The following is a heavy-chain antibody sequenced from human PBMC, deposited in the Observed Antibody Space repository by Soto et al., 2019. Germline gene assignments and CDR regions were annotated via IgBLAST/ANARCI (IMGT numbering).Heavy chain of an antibody. V-gene: IGHV4-4*02. Sequence: QVQLQESGPGLVKPSGTLALTCAVSGGSISSINWWSWVRQPPGKCLECIGENYRSGSTNYNPSLKSRVTISDDRSKNQFSLPMSSVTAADTDVYYFAIMGSGGDAGFDNKCSFYYWGQGPLVTVSS. CDR3: AIMGSGGDAGFDNKCSFYY. CDR1: GGSISSINW. CDR2: NYRSGST. D-gene: IGHD2-21*02. J-gene: IGHJ4*02.